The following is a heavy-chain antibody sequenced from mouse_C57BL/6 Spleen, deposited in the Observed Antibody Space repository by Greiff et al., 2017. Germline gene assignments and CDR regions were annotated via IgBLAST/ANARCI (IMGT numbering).Heavy chain of an antibody. V-gene: IGHV2-2*01. J-gene: IGHJ4*01. CDR3: ARKCYYGSSPYYYAMDY. CDR1: GFSLTSYG. CDR2: IWSGGST. D-gene: IGHD1-1*01. Sequence: QVQLQQSGPGLVQPSQSLSITCTVSGFSLTSYGVHWVRQSPGKGLEWLGVIWSGGSTDYNAAFIPRLSISKDNSKSQVFFKMNSLQADDTAIYYCARKCYYGSSPYYYAMDYWGQGTSVTVSS.